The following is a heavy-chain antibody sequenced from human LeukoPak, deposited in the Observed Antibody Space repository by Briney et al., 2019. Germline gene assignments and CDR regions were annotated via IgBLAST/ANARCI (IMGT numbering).Heavy chain of an antibody. J-gene: IGHJ4*02. CDR2: INSDGSST. CDR1: GFIFSSYW. Sequence: GGSLRLSCAASGFIFSSYWMHWVRQAPGKGLVWVSRINSDGSSTSYADSVKGRFTISRDNAKNTLYLQMNSLRAEDTAVYYCARDPSIVVVPAAMDYWGQGTLVTVSS. CDR3: ARDPSIVVVPAAMDY. D-gene: IGHD2-2*01. V-gene: IGHV3-74*01.